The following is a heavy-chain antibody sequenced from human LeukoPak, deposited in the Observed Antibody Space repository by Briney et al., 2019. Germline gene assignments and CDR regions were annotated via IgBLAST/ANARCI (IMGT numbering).Heavy chain of an antibody. CDR1: GFTFSSYG. J-gene: IGHJ4*02. D-gene: IGHD3-3*01. CDR2: IRYDGSNK. V-gene: IGHV3-30*02. CDR3: AKAYYDFWSGYYTGDY. Sequence: GGSLRLPCAASGFTFSSYGMHWVRQAPGKGLEWVAFIRYDGSNKYYADSVKGRFTISRDNSKNTLYLQMNSLRAEDTAVYYCAKAYYDFWSGYYTGDYWGQGTLVTVSS.